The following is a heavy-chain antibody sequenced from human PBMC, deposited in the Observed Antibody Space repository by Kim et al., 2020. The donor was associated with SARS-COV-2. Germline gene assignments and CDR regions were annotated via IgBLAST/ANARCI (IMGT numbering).Heavy chain of an antibody. Sequence: SETLSLTCTVSGGSISGDYWSWIRQPPGKGLEWIGYIYYSGRTNYNPSLKSRVTISVDTSKIQFFLRLRSVTAADTAVYYCARGGGYSYDYWGQGTLVTV. V-gene: IGHV4-59*08. CDR2: IYYSGRT. D-gene: IGHD5-18*01. J-gene: IGHJ4*02. CDR1: GGSISGDY. CDR3: ARGGGYSYDY.